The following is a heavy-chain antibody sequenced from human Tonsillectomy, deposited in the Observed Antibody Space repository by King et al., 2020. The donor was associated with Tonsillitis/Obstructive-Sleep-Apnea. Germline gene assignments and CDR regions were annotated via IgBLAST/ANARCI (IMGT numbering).Heavy chain of an antibody. Sequence: VQLVESGGGLVQPGWSLRLSCAASGFVFEDYAMHWVRHVPGKGLEWVSGITWNSGTMGYADSVKGRFTISRDNAKNSLFLQMNSLRAEDTALYYCAKGSFLEWLCDYWGQGTLVTVSS. CDR3: AKGSFLEWLCDY. CDR1: GFVFEDYA. V-gene: IGHV3-9*01. CDR2: ITWNSGTM. D-gene: IGHD3-3*02. J-gene: IGHJ4*02.